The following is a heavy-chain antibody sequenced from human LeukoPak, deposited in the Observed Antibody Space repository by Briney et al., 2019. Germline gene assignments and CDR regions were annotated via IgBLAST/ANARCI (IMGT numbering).Heavy chain of an antibody. CDR1: GYTFTSHG. D-gene: IGHD3-10*01. Sequence: GASVKVSCKASGYTFTSHGISWVRQAPGQGLEWMGWISAYNGNTNYAQKLQGRVTMTTDTSTSTAYMELRSLRSDDTAVYYCAREALSITMVRGVIGGGAFDIWGQGTMVTVSS. CDR3: AREALSITMVRGVIGGGAFDI. V-gene: IGHV1-18*01. CDR2: ISAYNGNT. J-gene: IGHJ3*02.